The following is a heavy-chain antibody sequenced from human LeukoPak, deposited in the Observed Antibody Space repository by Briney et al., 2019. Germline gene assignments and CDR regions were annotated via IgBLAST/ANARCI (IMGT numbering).Heavy chain of an antibody. V-gene: IGHV4-34*01. Sequence: SETLSLTCAVYGGSFSGYYWSWIRQPPGKGLEWIGEINHSGSTNYNPSLKSRVTISVDTSKNQFSLKLSSVTAADTAVYYCARGTPSCGWFIGNWFDPWGQGTLVTVSS. CDR1: GGSFSGYY. D-gene: IGHD6-19*01. CDR2: INHSGST. J-gene: IGHJ5*02. CDR3: ARGTPSCGWFIGNWFDP.